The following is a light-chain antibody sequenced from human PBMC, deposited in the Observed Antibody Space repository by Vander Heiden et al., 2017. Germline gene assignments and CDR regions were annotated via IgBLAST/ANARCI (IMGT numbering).Light chain of an antibody. J-gene: IGLJ3*02. V-gene: IGLV3-1*01. CDR2: QDS. Sequence: SYELTQPPSVSVSPGQTASITCFGDKLGDKYACWYQQKPGQSPVLVSYQDSKRPSGIAERFSGYNSRTTANLTSSGTQAMDEAYYDCRAWDSSTNEVFGGGTKLTVL. CDR1: KLGDKY. CDR3: RAWDSSTNEV.